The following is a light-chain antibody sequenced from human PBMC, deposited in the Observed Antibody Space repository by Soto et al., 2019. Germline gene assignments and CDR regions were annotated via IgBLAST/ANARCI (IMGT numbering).Light chain of an antibody. CDR2: DVN. J-gene: IGLJ1*01. CDR1: SSDVGGYNY. CDR3: SSYAGSTSYV. V-gene: IGLV2-8*01. Sequence: QSELTQPPSASGSPGQSVTISCTGTSSDVGGYNYVSWYQQHPGKAPKLIIYDVNKRPSGVPDRFSGSKSGNTASLTVSGLQAEDEADYYCSSYAGSTSYVFGTGTKVTVL.